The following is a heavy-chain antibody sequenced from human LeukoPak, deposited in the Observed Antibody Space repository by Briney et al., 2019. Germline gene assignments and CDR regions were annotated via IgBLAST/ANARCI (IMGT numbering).Heavy chain of an antibody. J-gene: IGHJ4*02. CDR2: IYPGDSDI. V-gene: IGHV5-51*01. Sequence: HGESLQISCQGSGSIFTSYWIGWGRQLPGKGLEWMGIIYPGDSDIRYSPSFQGQVTISADRSISTAYLQWNSLKASDSAIYYCASPRGFRYGSLDYWGQGTLVTVSS. D-gene: IGHD1-26*01. CDR3: ASPRGFRYGSLDY. CDR1: GSIFTSYW.